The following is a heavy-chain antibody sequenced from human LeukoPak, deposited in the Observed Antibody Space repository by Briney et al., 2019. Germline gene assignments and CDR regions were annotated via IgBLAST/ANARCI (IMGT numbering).Heavy chain of an antibody. D-gene: IGHD3-22*01. J-gene: IGHJ3*02. CDR2: ISSSSSYI. Sequence: GGSLRLSCAASGFTFSSYAMSWVRQAPGKGLEWVSSISSSSSYIYYADSVKGRFTISRDNAKNSLYLQMNSLRAEDTAVYYCARDQRMDYYDSSGYYGDAFDIWGQGTMVTVSS. V-gene: IGHV3-21*01. CDR3: ARDQRMDYYDSSGYYGDAFDI. CDR1: GFTFSSYA.